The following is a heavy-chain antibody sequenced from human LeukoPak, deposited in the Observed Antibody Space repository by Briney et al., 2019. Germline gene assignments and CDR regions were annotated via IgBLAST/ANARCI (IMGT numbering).Heavy chain of an antibody. D-gene: IGHD3-10*01. CDR2: ISNDGNNK. CDR1: GFIFNSYP. V-gene: IGHV3-30*04. Sequence: GGSLRLSCAASGFIFNSYPMHWVRQAPGKGLEGVAVISNDGNNKYYPDSVKGRFTISRDNTNNTLSLQMNGLRVEDTAVYYCARPDDSESFYRANHYWGRGTLVTVS. J-gene: IGHJ4*02. CDR3: ARPDDSESFYRANHY.